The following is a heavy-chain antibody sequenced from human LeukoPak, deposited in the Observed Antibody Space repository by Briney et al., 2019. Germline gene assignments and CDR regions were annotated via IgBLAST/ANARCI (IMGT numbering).Heavy chain of an antibody. CDR2: IRYDGSNK. CDR3: SKHSLQVGAAPGAY. Sequence: GGSLRLSCAASGFTFSSYGMHWVRQAPGKGLEWGAFIRYDGSNKYYADSVKGRFTISRDNSKNRLYLQMNSLRAEDTVVYYCSKHSLQVGAAPGAYWGPGALVTVSS. V-gene: IGHV3-30*02. D-gene: IGHD2-15*01. CDR1: GFTFSSYG. J-gene: IGHJ4*02.